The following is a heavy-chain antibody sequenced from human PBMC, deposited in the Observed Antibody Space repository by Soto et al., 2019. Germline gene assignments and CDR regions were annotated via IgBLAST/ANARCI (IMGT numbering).Heavy chain of an antibody. Sequence: QVQLVQSGAEVKKPGASVKVSCKASGYTFTRYGISWVRQAPGQGLEWMGWISTYIGNTHYAQKFQGRVTMTTDTSTTTAYLELRSLRSDDTAVYYCARDDVGYCSNGVCYTKPLDYWGQGALVTVSS. J-gene: IGHJ4*02. CDR1: GYTFTRYG. CDR3: ARDDVGYCSNGVCYTKPLDY. V-gene: IGHV1-18*01. CDR2: ISTYIGNT. D-gene: IGHD2-8*01.